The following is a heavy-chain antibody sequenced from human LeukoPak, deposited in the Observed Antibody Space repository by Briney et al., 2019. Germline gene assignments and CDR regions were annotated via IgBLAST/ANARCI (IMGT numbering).Heavy chain of an antibody. CDR3: ARDHRYAFDN. D-gene: IGHD5-12*01. Sequence: GGSLRLSCAASGFTFSSYEMNWVRQAPGKGLEWLAYISGSGDLVHYADSVKGRFTISRDKARNSLYLQMNSLRVEDTAMYYCARDHRYAFDNWGHGTLVTVSS. V-gene: IGHV3-48*03. J-gene: IGHJ4*01. CDR2: ISGSGDLV. CDR1: GFTFSSYE.